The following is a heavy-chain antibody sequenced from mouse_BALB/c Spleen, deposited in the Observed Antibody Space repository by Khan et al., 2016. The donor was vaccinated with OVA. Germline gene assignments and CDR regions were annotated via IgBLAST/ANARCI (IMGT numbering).Heavy chain of an antibody. J-gene: IGHJ2*01. CDR1: GYTFTSYW. Sequence: QVQLKQSGAELMKAGASVKMSCKASGYTFTSYWMHWVKQRLGQGLEWFAETNPTNGRTYYNEKFKSKATLTVDKSSSTAYMLLSGPTFEDSAVYYCARIKKIVATYFDYWGQGTTLTVSS. D-gene: IGHD1-1*01. CDR2: TNPTNGRT. CDR3: ARIKKIVATYFDY. V-gene: IGHV1S81*02.